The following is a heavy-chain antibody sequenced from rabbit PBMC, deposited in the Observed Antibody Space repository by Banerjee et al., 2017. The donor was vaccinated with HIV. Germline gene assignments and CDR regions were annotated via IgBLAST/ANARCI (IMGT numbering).Heavy chain of an antibody. CDR2: IDTNDGDT. V-gene: IGHV1S40*01. D-gene: IGHD8-1*01. J-gene: IGHJ4*01. CDR1: GFSFNSGYD. CDR3: ARDGAGGSYFAL. Sequence: QSLEESGGGLVKPGASLTLTCKASGFSFNSGYDMCWVRQAPGKGLEWIACIDTNDGDTDYANWSKGRFTISKTSSTTVTLQMTSLTAADTATYFCARDGAGGSYFALWGPGTLVTVS.